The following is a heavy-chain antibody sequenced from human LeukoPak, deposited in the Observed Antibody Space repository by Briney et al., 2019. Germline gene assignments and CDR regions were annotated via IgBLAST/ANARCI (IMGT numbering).Heavy chain of an antibody. D-gene: IGHD6-19*01. CDR3: ARDPSSRIAVAGRDPGWFDR. V-gene: IGHV1-69*04. J-gene: IGHJ5*02. CDR1: GGTFSIYA. Sequence: SVKVPCKASGGTFSIYAIIWVRQAPGQGLEWMGRIIPILCIANYAQKFQGRVTIIADKSTSTAYMELRSLRSEDTAVYYCARDPSSRIAVAGRDPGWFDRWGQGTMVTASS. CDR2: IIPILCIA.